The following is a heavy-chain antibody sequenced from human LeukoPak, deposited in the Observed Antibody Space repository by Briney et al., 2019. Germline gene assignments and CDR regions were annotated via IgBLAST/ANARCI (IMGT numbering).Heavy chain of an antibody. CDR3: ARGGSRRGYFVWNGSYNWFDP. Sequence: GGSLRLSCAASGFTFSSYAMSWVRQAPGKGLEWVSAISGSGGSTYYADSVKGRFTISRDNSKNTLYLQMSSLRAEDTAVYYCARGGSRRGYFVWNGSYNWFDPWGQGTLVTVSS. J-gene: IGHJ5*02. V-gene: IGHV3-23*01. D-gene: IGHD3-16*01. CDR2: ISGSGGST. CDR1: GFTFSSYA.